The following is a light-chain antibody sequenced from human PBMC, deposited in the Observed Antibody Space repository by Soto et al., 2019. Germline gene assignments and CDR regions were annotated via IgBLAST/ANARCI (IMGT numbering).Light chain of an antibody. V-gene: IGKV3-15*01. CDR1: QSVATN. CDR2: GAS. CDR3: QQYNNWPLT. J-gene: IGKJ1*01. Sequence: EIVMTQSPATLSVSPGERATLSCGASQSVATNLAWYQQKPGQAPRLLIYGASTRATGIPARSSGSGSGTDFTLTISSLQSEDFEVYSCQQYNNWPLTFGQGTKV.